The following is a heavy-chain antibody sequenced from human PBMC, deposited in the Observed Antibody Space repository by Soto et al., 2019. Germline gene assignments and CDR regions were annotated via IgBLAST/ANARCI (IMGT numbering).Heavy chain of an antibody. D-gene: IGHD6-6*01. V-gene: IGHV3-11*01. CDR3: ARDHIAARTYYYYYYMDV. CDR2: ISSSGSTI. CDR1: GFHFIDYC. Sequence: VVSLRLSCAAAGFHFIDYCRSWISQAPGKGLEWVSYISSSGSTIYYADSVKGRFTISRDNAKNSLYLQINSLRAEDTAVYYCARDHIAARTYYYYYYMDVWGKGTTVTVSS. J-gene: IGHJ6*03.